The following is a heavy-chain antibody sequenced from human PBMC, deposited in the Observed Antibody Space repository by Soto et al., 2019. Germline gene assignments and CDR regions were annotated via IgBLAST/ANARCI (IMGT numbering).Heavy chain of an antibody. V-gene: IGHV5-51*01. J-gene: IGHJ3*02. CDR3: ARITDRSVVTYAFDI. D-gene: IGHD1-20*01. Sequence: PGESLKISCKGSGYSFTSYWIGWVRQMPGKGLEWMGIIYPGDSDTRYSPSSQGQVTISADKSISTAYLQWSSLKASDTAMYHCARITDRSVVTYAFDIWGQGTMVTVSS. CDR2: IYPGDSDT. CDR1: GYSFTSYW.